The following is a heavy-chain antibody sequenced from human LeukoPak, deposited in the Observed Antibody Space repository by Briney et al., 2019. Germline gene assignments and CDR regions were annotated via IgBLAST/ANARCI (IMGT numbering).Heavy chain of an antibody. CDR1: GGTFISYA. D-gene: IGHD2-15*01. V-gene: IGHV1-69*05. CDR2: IIPICGTA. Sequence: SVKVSFKASGGTFISYAISWVRQAPGKGLEWMGGIIPICGTANYAQKFQGRVTITTDEATSTAYMELSSLRSEDTAVYYCAGGGLGYCSGGSCYSTAFDIWGQGTMVTVSA. J-gene: IGHJ3*02. CDR3: AGGGLGYCSGGSCYSTAFDI.